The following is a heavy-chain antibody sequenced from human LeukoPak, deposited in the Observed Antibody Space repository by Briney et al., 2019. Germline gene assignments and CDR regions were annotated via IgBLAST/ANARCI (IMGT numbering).Heavy chain of an antibody. V-gene: IGHV3-23*01. Sequence: PGGSLRLSCAASGFTFTSYAMSWVRQAPGKGLEWVSTLNNIGGETYYADSVKGRFTISRDDSKNTLSLQMTSLRAEDTATYYCAKLRSASSFSTADFWGQGTLVTVSS. J-gene: IGHJ4*02. CDR2: LNNIGGET. CDR1: GFTFTSYA. CDR3: AKLRSASSFSTADF. D-gene: IGHD2-15*01.